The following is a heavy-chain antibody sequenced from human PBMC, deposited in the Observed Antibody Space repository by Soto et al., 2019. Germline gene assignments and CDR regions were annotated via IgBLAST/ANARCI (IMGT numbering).Heavy chain of an antibody. CDR3: ARVPSGWFDP. CDR1: GYTFTSYG. V-gene: IGHV1-69*13. CDR2: IIPIFGTA. Sequence: SVKVSCKASGYTFTSYGFSWVRQAPGQGLEWMGGIIPIFGTANYAQKFQGRVTITADESTSTAYMELSSLRSEDTAVYYCARVPSGWFDPWGQGTLVTVSS. D-gene: IGHD6-19*01. J-gene: IGHJ5*02.